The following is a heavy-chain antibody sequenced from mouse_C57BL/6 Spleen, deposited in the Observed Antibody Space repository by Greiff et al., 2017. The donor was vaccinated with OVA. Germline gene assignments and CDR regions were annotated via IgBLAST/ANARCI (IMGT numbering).Heavy chain of an antibody. D-gene: IGHD3-3*01. CDR2: FYPGRGSI. Sequence: QVQLQQSGAELVKPGASVKLSCKASGYTFTEYTIHWVKQRSGQGLEWIGWFYPGRGSITYNEKFKDKATLTADKSSSTVYMELSRLTSEDSAVYFWARHEDGGTRVYYFDYWGQGTTLTVSS. J-gene: IGHJ2*01. CDR1: GYTFTEYT. V-gene: IGHV1-62-2*01. CDR3: ARHEDGGTRVYYFDY.